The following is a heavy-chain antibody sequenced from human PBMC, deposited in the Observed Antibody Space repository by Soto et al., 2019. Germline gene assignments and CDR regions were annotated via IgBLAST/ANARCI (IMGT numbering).Heavy chain of an antibody. CDR3: AREPRYCRGGSCSITGDAYDI. Sequence: WGSLILSCTASGFIVSDTYVTWVRQAPGKGLEWVSVISNRGDTHYADSVRGRFSLSRDISDNTLHLQMNNLRVEDTAVYYCAREPRYCRGGSCSITGDAYDIWGQGIMVTVSS. J-gene: IGHJ3*02. D-gene: IGHD2-15*01. V-gene: IGHV3-66*01. CDR1: GFIVSDTY. CDR2: ISNRGDT.